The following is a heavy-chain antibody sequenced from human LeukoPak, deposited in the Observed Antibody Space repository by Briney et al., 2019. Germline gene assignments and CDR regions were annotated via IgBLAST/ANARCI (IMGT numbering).Heavy chain of an antibody. CDR2: IIPVFDTA. CDR3: ARDQPQSYNWNYGGTGYYYYYMDV. V-gene: IGHV1-69*13. CDR1: GGTFSSYA. J-gene: IGHJ6*03. D-gene: IGHD1-7*01. Sequence: ASVKVSCKASGGTFSSYAISWVRQAPGQGLEWMGGIIPVFDTANYAQKFQGRVTITADESTSTAYMELSRLRSDDTAVYYCARDQPQSYNWNYGGTGYYYYYMDVWGKGTTVTVSS.